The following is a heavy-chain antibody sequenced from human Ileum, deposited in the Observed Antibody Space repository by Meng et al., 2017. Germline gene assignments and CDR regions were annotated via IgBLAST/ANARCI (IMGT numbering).Heavy chain of an antibody. CDR3: SGASSSSYLGH. CDR2: INPKSGIR. J-gene: IGHJ4*01. V-gene: IGHV1-2*06. Sequence: QVQLVQSGAEVKKPGAAVKVSCKTSGYTFTDYYIKWLRQAPGQGLEWMGRINPKSGIRHYAQKFQGRVTMTSDTSTSTAYMEVSGLTSDDTAVYYCSGASSSSYLGHWGHRTLVTVSS. CDR1: GYTFTDYY. D-gene: IGHD6-13*01.